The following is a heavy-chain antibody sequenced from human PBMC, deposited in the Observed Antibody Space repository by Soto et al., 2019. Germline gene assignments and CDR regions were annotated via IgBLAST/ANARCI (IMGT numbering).Heavy chain of an antibody. CDR2: INHSGTT. CDR1: GGSFSGYY. V-gene: IGHV4-34*01. CDR3: ARHGAYSTSVYYYYGMDV. D-gene: IGHD6-13*01. J-gene: IGHJ6*02. Sequence: SETLSLTCAVYGGSFSGYYWSWIRQPPGRGLEWIGEINHSGTTNNNPSLKSRVTISVDTSKNQFSLKVSSVTAAETAVYYCARHGAYSTSVYYYYGMDVWGQGTTVTVSS.